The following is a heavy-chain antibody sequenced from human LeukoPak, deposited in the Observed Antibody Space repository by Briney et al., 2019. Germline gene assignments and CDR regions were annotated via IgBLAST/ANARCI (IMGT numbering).Heavy chain of an antibody. J-gene: IGHJ4*02. V-gene: IGHV1-69*06. CDR1: GGTFSSYA. Sequence: PGASVKVSCKASGGTFSSYAISWVRQAPGQGLEWMGGIIPIFGTANYAQKFQGRVTITADKSTSTAYMELSSLRSEDTAVYYCARGLRYFDWSHSPPNDYWGQGTLVTVSS. CDR2: IIPIFGTA. D-gene: IGHD3-9*01. CDR3: ARGLRYFDWSHSPPNDY.